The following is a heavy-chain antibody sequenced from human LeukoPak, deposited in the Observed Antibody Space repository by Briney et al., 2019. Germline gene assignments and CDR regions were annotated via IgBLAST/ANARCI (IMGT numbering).Heavy chain of an antibody. Sequence: PSETLSLTCAVYGGSFSGYYWSWIRQPPGEGLEWIGEINHSGSTNYNPSLKSRVTISVDTSKNQFSLKLSSVTAADTAVYYCARGWLFAFDYWGQGTLVTVSS. D-gene: IGHD3-9*01. J-gene: IGHJ4*02. CDR1: GGSFSGYY. CDR3: ARGWLFAFDY. V-gene: IGHV4-34*01. CDR2: INHSGST.